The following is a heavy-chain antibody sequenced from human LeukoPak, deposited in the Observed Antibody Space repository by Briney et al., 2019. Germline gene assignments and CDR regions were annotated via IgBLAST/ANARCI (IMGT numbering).Heavy chain of an antibody. V-gene: IGHV4-34*01. D-gene: IGHD2-2*01. J-gene: IGHJ4*02. CDR3: ARARGPVVPAYRYFAY. CDR1: GGSFSGYY. CDR2: SNHSEST. Sequence: SETLSLTCAVYGGSFSGYYWSWLRQPPGKGREGMGESNHSESTNYKLCRMSRVTISVDTSKNQFSLKLSSVPAADTAVYYCARARGPVVPAYRYFAYWGQGTLVTVSS.